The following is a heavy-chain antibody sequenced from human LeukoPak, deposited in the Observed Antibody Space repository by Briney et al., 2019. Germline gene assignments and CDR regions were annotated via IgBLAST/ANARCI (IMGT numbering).Heavy chain of an antibody. CDR3: ARDQYDSVWGSYRPYFDY. Sequence: ASVKVSCKASGYTFINYNIAWVRQAPGQGLEWMGSISPYNGNTKYAERFQDRFIMTTDTSTNTAYMELRSLRSDDTAVFYCARDQYDSVWGSYRPYFDYWGQGTLVTVS. CDR1: GYTFINYN. J-gene: IGHJ4*02. CDR2: ISPYNGNT. V-gene: IGHV1-18*01. D-gene: IGHD3-16*02.